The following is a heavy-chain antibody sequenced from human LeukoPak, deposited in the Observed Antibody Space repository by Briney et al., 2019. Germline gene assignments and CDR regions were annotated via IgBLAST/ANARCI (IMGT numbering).Heavy chain of an antibody. CDR3: ARDRYNWNPDCMDV. D-gene: IGHD1-20*01. J-gene: IGHJ6*02. V-gene: IGHV3-21*01. CDR2: ISSSSSYI. Sequence: GGSLRLSCAASGFTFSSYSMNWVRQAPGKGLEWVSSISSSSSYIYYADSVKGRFTISRDNAKNSLYLQMNSLRAEDTAVYSCARDRYNWNPDCMDVWGQGTMVTVSS. CDR1: GFTFSSYS.